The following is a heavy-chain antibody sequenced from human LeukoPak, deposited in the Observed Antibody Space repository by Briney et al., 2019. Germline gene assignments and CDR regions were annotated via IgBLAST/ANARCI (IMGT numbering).Heavy chain of an antibody. CDR2: IYTSGTT. J-gene: IGHJ4*02. V-gene: IGHV4-4*07. D-gene: IGHD6-13*01. CDR1: GGSISVYS. Sequence: PSETLSLTCTVSGGSISVYSWSWIRQPAGKGLEWIGRIYTSGTTHYNPSLKSRVTMSVDTSKNQFSLNLSSVTAADTAVYYCARFSSIAAAFDYWGLGTLVTVSS. CDR3: ARFSSIAAAFDY.